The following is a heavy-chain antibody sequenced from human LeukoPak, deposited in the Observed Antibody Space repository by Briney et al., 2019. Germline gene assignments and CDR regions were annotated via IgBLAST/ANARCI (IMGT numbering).Heavy chain of an antibody. CDR3: ALYTYGYSFDY. Sequence: PGGSLRLSCAASGFTFSNYGMHWVRQAPGKGPEWVANIKQDGSENHYVDSVKGRFTISRDNAKNSLYLQMNSLRVEDTAVYYCALYTYGYSFDYWGQGALVIVSS. J-gene: IGHJ4*02. CDR1: GFTFSNYG. D-gene: IGHD3-10*01. CDR2: IKQDGSEN. V-gene: IGHV3-7*03.